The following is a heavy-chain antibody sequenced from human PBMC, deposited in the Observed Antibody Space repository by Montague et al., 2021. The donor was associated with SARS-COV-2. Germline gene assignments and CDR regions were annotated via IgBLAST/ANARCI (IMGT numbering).Heavy chain of an antibody. CDR3: ARADRRSTDTTHLYYYQGMDP. V-gene: IGHV4-59*01. D-gene: IGHD3-22*01. CDR1: GDSISTSY. CDR2: VFYSGRT. Sequence: SETLSLTCTVSGDSISTSYWAWIRQPPGKGLEWIGYVFYSGRTSSNSSLTSRVTISVDTSKNQVSLNLSSVTAADTAVYFCARADRRSTDTTHLYYYQGMDPWGQGTLVTVSS. J-gene: IGHJ5*02.